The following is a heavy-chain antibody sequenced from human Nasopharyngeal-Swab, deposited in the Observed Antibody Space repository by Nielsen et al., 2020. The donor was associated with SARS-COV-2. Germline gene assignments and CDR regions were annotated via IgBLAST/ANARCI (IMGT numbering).Heavy chain of an antibody. J-gene: IGHJ4*02. CDR3: AKDGESTIFGVVRGVY. Sequence: ESLKISCAASGFTFSSYAMSWVRQAPGKGLEWVSAISGSGGSTYYADSVKGRFTISRDNSKNTLYLQMNSLRAEDTAVYYCAKDGESTIFGVVRGVYWGQGTLVTVSS. V-gene: IGHV3-23*01. D-gene: IGHD3-3*01. CDR1: GFTFSSYA. CDR2: ISGSGGST.